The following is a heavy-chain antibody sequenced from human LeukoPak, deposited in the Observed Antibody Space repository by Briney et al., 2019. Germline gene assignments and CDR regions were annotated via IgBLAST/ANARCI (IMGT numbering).Heavy chain of an antibody. J-gene: IGHJ4*02. CDR1: GFTFSKYG. V-gene: IGHV3-30*02. CDR2: IQKDGRNK. D-gene: IGHD4/OR15-4a*01. CDR3: ARRAGAYSHPYDY. Sequence: PGGSLRLSCAASGFTFSKYGMHWVRQAPGKGLAWVAFIQKDGRNKYYTDSVKGRFTISRDKSKNTMYLQMNSLRAEDTAVYYCARRAGAYSHPYDYWGQGTLVTVSS.